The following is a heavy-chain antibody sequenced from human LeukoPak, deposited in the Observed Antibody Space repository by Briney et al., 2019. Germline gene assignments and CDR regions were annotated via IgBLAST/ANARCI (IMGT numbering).Heavy chain of an antibody. CDR2: IYTSGST. J-gene: IGHJ5*02. D-gene: IGHD3-10*01. CDR1: GVSISSYY. Sequence: SETLSLTCTVSGVSISSYYWSWLRQPAGKGLEWIGRIYTSGSTNYNPSLKSRCTISVHTSKNQYSLKLSSVTAADAAVYYCASDRFGELAAWFDPWGQGTLVTVSS. V-gene: IGHV4-4*07. CDR3: ASDRFGELAAWFDP.